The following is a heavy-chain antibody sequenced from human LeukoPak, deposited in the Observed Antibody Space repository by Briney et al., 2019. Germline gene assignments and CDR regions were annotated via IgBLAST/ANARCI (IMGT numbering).Heavy chain of an antibody. J-gene: IGHJ3*02. CDR3: AMHRRDGYDAFDI. D-gene: IGHD5-12*01. Sequence: GESLKISCKGSGYSFTSYWIGWVRQLPGKGLEWMGIIYPGDSDTRYSPSFQGQVTISADKSISTAYLQWSSLKASDTAMYYCAMHRRDGYDAFDIWGQGTMVTVSS. CDR2: IYPGDSDT. V-gene: IGHV5-51*01. CDR1: GYSFTSYW.